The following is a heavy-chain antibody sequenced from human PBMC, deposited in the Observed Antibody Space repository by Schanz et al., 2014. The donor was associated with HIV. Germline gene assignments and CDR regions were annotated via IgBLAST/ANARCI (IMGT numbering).Heavy chain of an antibody. D-gene: IGHD1-20*01. CDR2: IGYDGTNI. J-gene: IGHJ4*02. V-gene: IGHV3-30*02. Sequence: VQLLESGGGLAQPGGSLRLSCIASGFMFKTYAMSWVRQAPGKGLEWVAIIGYDGTNIYYADSVKGRFTISRDNSKKTLYLQMNSLRAEDTAVYYCAKDQGDVSGTPFDYWGQGTLVTVSS. CDR3: AKDQGDVSGTPFDY. CDR1: GFMFKTYA.